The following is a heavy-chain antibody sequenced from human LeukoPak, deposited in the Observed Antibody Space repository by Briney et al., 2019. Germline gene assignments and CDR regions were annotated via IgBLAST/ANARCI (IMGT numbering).Heavy chain of an antibody. J-gene: IGHJ4*02. CDR1: GFTFSSYA. Sequence: GGSLRLSCVASGFTFSSYAMSWVRQAPGKGLEWVSVISDTGGGTYYADSVKGRFTISRDNSKNTLYLQMNSLRAEDTAVYYCAKDRESTYNFTPLDYWGQGTLVTVSS. V-gene: IGHV3-23*01. CDR2: ISDTGGGT. D-gene: IGHD1-20*01. CDR3: AKDRESTYNFTPLDY.